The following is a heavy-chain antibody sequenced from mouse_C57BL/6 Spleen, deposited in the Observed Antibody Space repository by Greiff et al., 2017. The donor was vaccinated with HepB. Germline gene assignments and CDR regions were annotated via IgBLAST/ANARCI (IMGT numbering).Heavy chain of an antibody. CDR2: ISYDGSN. J-gene: IGHJ2*01. Sequence: VQLQQSGPGLVKPSQSLSLTCSVTGYSITSGYYWNWIRQFPGNKLEWMGYISYDGSNNYNPSLKNRISITRDTSKNQFFLKLNSVTTEDTATYYSARGETDYFDYWGQGTTLTVSS. V-gene: IGHV3-6*01. CDR3: ARGETDYFDY. CDR1: GYSITSGYY.